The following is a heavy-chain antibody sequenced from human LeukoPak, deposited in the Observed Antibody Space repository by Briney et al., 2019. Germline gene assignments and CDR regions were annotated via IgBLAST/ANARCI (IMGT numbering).Heavy chain of an antibody. CDR2: IGHEGTIK. D-gene: IGHD3/OR15-3a*01. J-gene: IGHJ4*02. Sequence: GGSLTLSCAASVFSFNTYGMHWVRQSPGKGLEWVACIGHEGTIKYYAESVKGRFTVSRDNSNNMLYLQMNSLTTEDTAVYYCATELNPDLAFEYWGPANLVTVSS. CDR3: ATELNPDLAFEY. CDR1: VFSFNTYG. V-gene: IGHV3-30*02.